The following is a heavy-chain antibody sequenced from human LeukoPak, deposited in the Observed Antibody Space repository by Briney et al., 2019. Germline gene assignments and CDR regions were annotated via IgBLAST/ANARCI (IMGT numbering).Heavy chain of an antibody. Sequence: GGSLRLSCAASGFTFSSYAMSWVRQAPGKGLEWVSAISGSGGSTYYADSVKGRFTISRDNSKNTLYLQMNSLRAEDTAVYYCARGVGATDFFDYWGQGTLVTVSS. CDR3: ARGVGATDFFDY. J-gene: IGHJ4*02. D-gene: IGHD1-26*01. V-gene: IGHV3-23*01. CDR2: ISGSGGST. CDR1: GFTFSSYA.